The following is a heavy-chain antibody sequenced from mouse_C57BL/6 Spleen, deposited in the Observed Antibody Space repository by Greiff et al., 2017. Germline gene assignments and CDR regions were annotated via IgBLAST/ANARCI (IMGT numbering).Heavy chain of an antibody. CDR3: AREGGYDEGYYFDY. J-gene: IGHJ2*01. Sequence: VQLQQSGPELVKPGASVKMSCKASGYTFTDYNMHWVKQSHGKSLEWIGYINPNNGGTSYNQKFKGKATLTVNKSSSTAYMELRSLTSEDSAVYYCAREGGYDEGYYFDYWGQGTTLTVSS. CDR2: INPNNGGT. V-gene: IGHV1-22*01. CDR1: GYTFTDYN. D-gene: IGHD2-2*01.